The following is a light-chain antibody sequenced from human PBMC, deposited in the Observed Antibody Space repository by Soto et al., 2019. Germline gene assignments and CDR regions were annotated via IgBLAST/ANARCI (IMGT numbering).Light chain of an antibody. CDR2: ASS. J-gene: IGLJ1*01. CDR3: SSYTSGSTLYV. V-gene: IGLV2-14*01. Sequence: QSALTQPASVSGSPGQSITISCTGTSSDVGSYNYVSWYQHHPGKAPRLMIYASSNRPSGVSHRFSGSRSGSTASLTISGRQAEDEADYYCSSYTSGSTLYVFGTGTKLTVL. CDR1: SSDVGSYNY.